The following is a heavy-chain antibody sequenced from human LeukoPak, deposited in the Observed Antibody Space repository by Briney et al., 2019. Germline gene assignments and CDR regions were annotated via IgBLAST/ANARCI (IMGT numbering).Heavy chain of an antibody. Sequence: PGGSLRLSCAASGFPFSSYWMSWVRQAPGKGLEWVANIKQDGSEKYYVDSVKGRFTISRDSAKNSLYLQMNSLRAEDTAVYYCASDYGDSDYWGQGTLVTVSS. CDR3: ASDYGDSDY. CDR2: IKQDGSEK. D-gene: IGHD4-17*01. V-gene: IGHV3-7*01. J-gene: IGHJ4*02. CDR1: GFPFSSYW.